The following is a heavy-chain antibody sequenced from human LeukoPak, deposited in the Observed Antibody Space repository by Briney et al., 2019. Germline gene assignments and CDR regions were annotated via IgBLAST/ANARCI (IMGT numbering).Heavy chain of an antibody. CDR1: GGSFSGYY. V-gene: IGHV4-34*01. J-gene: IGHJ4*02. CDR3: ARGSDSSNLPDY. CDR2: INHSGST. D-gene: IGHD6-13*01. Sequence: SETLSLTCAVYGGSFSGYYWSWIRQPPGKGLEWIGEINHSGSTNYNPSLKSRVTISVDTSKNQFSLKLSSVTAADTAVYYCARGSDSSNLPDYWGRGTLVTVSS.